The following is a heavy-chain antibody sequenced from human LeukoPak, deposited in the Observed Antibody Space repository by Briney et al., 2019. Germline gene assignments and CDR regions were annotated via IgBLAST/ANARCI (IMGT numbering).Heavy chain of an antibody. J-gene: IGHJ4*02. D-gene: IGHD3-16*01. CDR3: AISFAGAGGRGT. CDR1: GGSISSGDFH. V-gene: IGHV4-31*03. Sequence: KPSETLSLTCTVSGGSISSGDFHWSWIRQHPGKGLEWIGYIYNGGNTYYKPSLKSRVTISVDASNNQFSLKLSSVTAADTAVYYCAISFAGAGGRGTWGQGTLVTVSS. CDR2: IYNGGNT.